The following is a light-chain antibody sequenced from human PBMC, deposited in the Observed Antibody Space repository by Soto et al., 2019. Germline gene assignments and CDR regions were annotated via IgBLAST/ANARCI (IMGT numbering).Light chain of an antibody. J-gene: IGKJ1*01. CDR3: HQHGGSPET. CDR1: QSVSSD. V-gene: IGKV3D-15*02. CDR2: GAS. Sequence: ELVMTQSPATLSVSPVERATLSCMASQSVSSDLAWYHQKPGQAPRLLIYGASTRATGIPDRFSGSESGTEFILTISELEPEDSGIYHCHQHGGSPETFGQGTKVDI.